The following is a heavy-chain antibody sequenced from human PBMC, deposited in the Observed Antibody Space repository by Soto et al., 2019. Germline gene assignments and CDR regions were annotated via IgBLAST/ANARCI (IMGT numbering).Heavy chain of an antibody. J-gene: IGHJ4*02. V-gene: IGHV4-34*01. CDR2: INHGGST. Sequence: SETLSLTCAVYGESFSGYYWSWIRQPPGKGLEWIGEINHGGSTNYNPSLKSRVTISVDTSKNQFSLKLSSVTAADTAVYYCARRTAETNLDYWGQGTLVTVSS. D-gene: IGHD1-1*01. CDR1: GESFSGYY. CDR3: ARRTAETNLDY.